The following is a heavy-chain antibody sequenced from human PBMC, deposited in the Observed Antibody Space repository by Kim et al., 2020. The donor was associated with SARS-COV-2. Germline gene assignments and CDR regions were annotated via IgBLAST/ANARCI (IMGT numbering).Heavy chain of an antibody. CDR3: AGDLRAAARKHTDAFDI. CDR2: IYYSGST. D-gene: IGHD6-13*01. V-gene: IGHV4-59*01. Sequence: SETLSLTCTVSGGSISSYYWSWIRQPPGKGLEWIGYIYYSGSTNYNPSLKSRVTISVDTSKNQFSLKLSSVTAADTAVYYCAGDLRAAARKHTDAFDIWGQGTMVTVSS. CDR1: GGSISSYY. J-gene: IGHJ3*02.